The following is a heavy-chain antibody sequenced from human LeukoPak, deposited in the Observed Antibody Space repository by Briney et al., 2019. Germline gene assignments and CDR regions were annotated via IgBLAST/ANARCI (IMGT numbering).Heavy chain of an antibody. CDR1: GFTFSDFY. V-gene: IGHV3-7*01. D-gene: IGHD3-16*01. Sequence: PGGSLRLSCAASGFTFSDFYMSWIRQAPGKGLEWVGNIQPDGSEGYPVDSVKGRFTISRDNARNSLFLQMNSLRVEDTAVYYCASQSYARFDPWGQGTLVTVSS. CDR3: ASQSYARFDP. J-gene: IGHJ5*02. CDR2: IQPDGSEG.